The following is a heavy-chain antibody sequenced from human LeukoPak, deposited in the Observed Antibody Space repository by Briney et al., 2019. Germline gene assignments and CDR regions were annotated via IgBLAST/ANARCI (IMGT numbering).Heavy chain of an antibody. CDR1: GYTFIDHY. CDR3: ARDRIVAVAPATAAPWFDP. D-gene: IGHD2-2*01. Sequence: GASVRVSCKTSGYTFIDHYMHWVRQAPGQGLEWMGWINPKSGDTKYAQKFQGRVTMTRDTAITTSYMELSRLKSDDTAVYYCARDRIVAVAPATAAPWFDPWGQGTLVTVSS. CDR2: INPKSGDT. V-gene: IGHV1-2*02. J-gene: IGHJ5*02.